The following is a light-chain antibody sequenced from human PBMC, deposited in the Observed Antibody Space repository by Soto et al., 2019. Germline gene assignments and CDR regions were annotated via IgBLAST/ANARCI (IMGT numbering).Light chain of an antibody. CDR2: SAS. J-gene: IGKJ1*01. V-gene: IGKV3-20*01. CDR3: QQYGSSGT. Sequence: EIVLTQSPGTLSLSPGERATLSCRASQSVSRYLAWYQQKPGQAPRLLIYSASSRAPGIPDRFGGSGSGTDFTLTINRVEPEDFAVYYCQQYGSSGTFGQGTKVDIK. CDR1: QSVSRY.